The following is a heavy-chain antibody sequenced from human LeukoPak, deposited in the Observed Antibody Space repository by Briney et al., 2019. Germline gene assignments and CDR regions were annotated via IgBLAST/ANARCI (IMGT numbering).Heavy chain of an antibody. D-gene: IGHD2-15*01. CDR3: ARDRDGGFAFDI. J-gene: IGHJ3*02. V-gene: IGHV3-64*01. Sequence: GGSLRLSCAASGFSFWNYVMHWVRQAPGKGLEYVSAIMPNGGSRPYANSVEGRFTISRDNSKNTLFLQMGSLRAEDMAIYYCARDRDGGFAFDIWGQGTLVSVSS. CDR2: IMPNGGSR. CDR1: GFSFWNYV.